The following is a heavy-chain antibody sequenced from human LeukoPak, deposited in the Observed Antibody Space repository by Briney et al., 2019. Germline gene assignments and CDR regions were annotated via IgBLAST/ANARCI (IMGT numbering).Heavy chain of an antibody. CDR1: GGTFSSYA. Sequence: SVKVPCKASGGTFSSYAISWVRQAPGQGLEWMGGIIPIFGTANYAQKFQGRVTITTDESTSTAYMELSSLRSEDTAVYYCASNYYDSSGYSNWGQGTLVTVSS. D-gene: IGHD3-22*01. CDR2: IIPIFGTA. J-gene: IGHJ4*02. V-gene: IGHV1-69*05. CDR3: ASNYYDSSGYSN.